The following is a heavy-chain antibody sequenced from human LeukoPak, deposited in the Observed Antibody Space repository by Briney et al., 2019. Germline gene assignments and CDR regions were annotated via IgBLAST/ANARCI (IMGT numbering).Heavy chain of an antibody. J-gene: IGHJ4*02. D-gene: IGHD3-22*01. CDR2: IIPIFGTA. CDR1: GGTFSSYA. CDR3: ARGYYYDSSGYSGFDY. V-gene: IGHV1-69*13. Sequence: VASVNVSCKASGGTFSSYAISWVRQAPGQGLEWMGGIIPIFGTANYAQKFQGRVTITADESTSTAYMELSSLRSEDTAVYYCARGYYYDSSGYSGFDYWGQGTLVTVSS.